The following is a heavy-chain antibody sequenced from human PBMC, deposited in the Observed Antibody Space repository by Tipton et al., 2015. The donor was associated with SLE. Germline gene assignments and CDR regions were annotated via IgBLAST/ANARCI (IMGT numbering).Heavy chain of an antibody. V-gene: IGHV4-34*01. D-gene: IGHD2-8*01. CDR3: ARLMATHFDY. CDR2: INHSGST. CDR1: GGSFSGYY. J-gene: IGHJ4*02. Sequence: TLSLTCAVYGGSFSGYYWSWIRQPPGKGLEWIGEINHSGSTNYNPSLKSRVTISVDTSKNQFSLKLSSVTAADTAVYYCARLMATHFDYWGQGTLVTVSS.